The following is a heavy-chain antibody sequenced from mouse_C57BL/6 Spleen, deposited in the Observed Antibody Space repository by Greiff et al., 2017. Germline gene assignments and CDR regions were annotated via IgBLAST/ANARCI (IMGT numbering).Heavy chain of an antibody. CDR3: TTGSNYVAWFAY. D-gene: IGHD2-5*01. J-gene: IGHJ3*01. CDR2: IDPENGDT. Sequence: VQLQQSGAELVRPGASVKLSCTASGFNIKDDYMHWVKQRPEQGLEWIGWIDPENGDTEYASKFQGKATITADTSSNTAYLQLSSLTSEDTAVYYCTTGSNYVAWFAYWGQGTLVTVSA. CDR1: GFNIKDDY. V-gene: IGHV14-4*01.